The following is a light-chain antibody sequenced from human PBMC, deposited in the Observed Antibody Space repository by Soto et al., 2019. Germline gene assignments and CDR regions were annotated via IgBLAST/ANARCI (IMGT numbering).Light chain of an antibody. CDR1: SSDVGGYNY. CDR2: EVS. J-gene: IGLJ1*01. CDR3: SSYAASNNYV. V-gene: IGLV2-8*01. Sequence: QSALTQPPSASGSPGQSVTISCTGTSSDVGGYNYVSWYQQHPGKAPKLMIYEVSKRPSGVPDRFSGYKSGNTASLTVSGLQAEDEADYYCSSYAASNNYVFGTGTKLTFL.